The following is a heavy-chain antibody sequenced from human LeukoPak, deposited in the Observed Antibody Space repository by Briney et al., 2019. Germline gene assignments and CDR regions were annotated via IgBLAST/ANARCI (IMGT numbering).Heavy chain of an antibody. V-gene: IGHV1-2*02. CDR3: ARGGSGSYFSWLDP. J-gene: IGHJ5*02. CDR2: INPNSGGT. Sequence: GASVKVSCKASGYTFTDYYIHWVRQAPGQGLECMGWINPNSGGTNYAQKFRGRVTMTRDTSISTAYMELSRLRSDDTAVYYCARGGSGSYFSWLDPWGQGTLVTVSS. D-gene: IGHD3-10*01. CDR1: GYTFTDYY.